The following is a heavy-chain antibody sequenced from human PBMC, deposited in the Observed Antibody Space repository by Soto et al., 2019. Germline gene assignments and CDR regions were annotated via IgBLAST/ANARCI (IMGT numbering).Heavy chain of an antibody. CDR1: GGTFSNYA. D-gene: IGHD3-3*01. V-gene: IGHV1-69*13. Sequence: SVKVSCKASGGTFSNYAINWVRLAPGQGLEWMGGIIPIFGAANYAQKFQGRVTITADESTSTAYMELSSLRSEDTAVYYCARDYDFWSGYGPNGMDVWGQGTKVTVSS. CDR3: ARDYDFWSGYGPNGMDV. CDR2: IIPIFGAA. J-gene: IGHJ6*02.